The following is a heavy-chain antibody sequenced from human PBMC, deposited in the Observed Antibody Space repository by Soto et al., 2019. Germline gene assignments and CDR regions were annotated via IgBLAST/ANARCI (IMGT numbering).Heavy chain of an antibody. J-gene: IGHJ5*02. Sequence: ASVKVSCKASGGTFTNYAFSWVRQAPGQGLEWMGIINPSGGSTSYAQKFQGRVTMTRDTSTSTVYMELSSLRSEDTAVYYCARAVQWLYWFDPWGQGTLVTVSS. V-gene: IGHV1-46*01. CDR2: INPSGGST. CDR1: GGTFTNYA. CDR3: ARAVQWLYWFDP. D-gene: IGHD6-19*01.